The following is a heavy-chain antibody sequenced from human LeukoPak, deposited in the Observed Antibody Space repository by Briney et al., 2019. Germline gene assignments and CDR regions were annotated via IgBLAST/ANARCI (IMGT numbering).Heavy chain of an antibody. CDR2: ISGDSSAV. J-gene: IGHJ4*02. Sequence: PGGSLRLSCAASGFTFSSYSMNWVRQAPGKGLEWIAYISGDSSAVYYADSVKGRFTISRDNAKNSLSLQMNSLRAEDTAIYYCARDWAWGSDYWGQGTLVTVSS. D-gene: IGHD7-27*01. V-gene: IGHV3-48*01. CDR1: GFTFSSYS. CDR3: ARDWAWGSDY.